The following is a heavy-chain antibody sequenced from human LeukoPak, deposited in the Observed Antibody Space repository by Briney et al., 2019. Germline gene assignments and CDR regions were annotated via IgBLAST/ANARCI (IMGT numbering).Heavy chain of an antibody. V-gene: IGHV3-15*01. CDR1: GFTFSNAW. J-gene: IGHJ4*02. CDR3: VKTDGSGSYSDY. Sequence: GGSLRLSCAASGFTFSNAWMSWVRQAPGKGLEWVGRIKSKTDGGTTDYAAPVKGRFTISRDDSKNTLYLQMNSLKTEDTAVYYCVKTDGSGSYSDYWGQGTLVTVSS. CDR2: IKSKTDGGTT. D-gene: IGHD3-10*01.